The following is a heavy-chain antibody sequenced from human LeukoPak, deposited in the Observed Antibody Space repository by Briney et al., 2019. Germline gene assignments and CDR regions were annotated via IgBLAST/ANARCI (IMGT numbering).Heavy chain of an antibody. CDR3: ATRSPPVGGSSSWFDY. Sequence: PGGSLRLSCAASGFTFSSYAMSWVRQAPGKGLEWVSVISGSGGSTYYADSVKGRFTISRDNSKNTLYLQMNSLRVEDTAVYYCATRSPPVGGSSSWFDYWGQGTLVTVSS. CDR2: ISGSGGST. J-gene: IGHJ4*02. V-gene: IGHV3-23*01. D-gene: IGHD6-13*01. CDR1: GFTFSSYA.